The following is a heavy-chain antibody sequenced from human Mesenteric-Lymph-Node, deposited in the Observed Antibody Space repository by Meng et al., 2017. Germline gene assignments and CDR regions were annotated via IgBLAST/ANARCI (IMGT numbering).Heavy chain of an antibody. Sequence: SETLSLTCAVYGGSFSGYYWSWIRQPPGKGLEWIGEINHSGSTNYNPSLKSRVTISVDTSKNQFSLKLSSVTAADTAVYYCASRDEVVVAATPYYYYYGMDVWGQGTRVTGSS. D-gene: IGHD2-15*01. CDR1: GGSFSGYY. CDR3: ASRDEVVVAATPYYYYYGMDV. J-gene: IGHJ6*02. V-gene: IGHV4-34*01. CDR2: INHSGST.